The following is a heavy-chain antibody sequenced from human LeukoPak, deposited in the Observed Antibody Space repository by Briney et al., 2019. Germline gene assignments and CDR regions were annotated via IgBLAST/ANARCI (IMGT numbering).Heavy chain of an antibody. Sequence: GGSLRLSCAASGFIVSKNYLSWVRQAPGKGLEWVSAISGSGGSTYYADSVKGRFTISRDNSKNTLYLQMNSLRAEDTAVYYCAKAHSPGPYYYYGMDVWGQGTTVTVSS. V-gene: IGHV3-23*01. CDR3: AKAHSPGPYYYYGMDV. J-gene: IGHJ6*02. CDR2: ISGSGGST. CDR1: GFIVSKNY.